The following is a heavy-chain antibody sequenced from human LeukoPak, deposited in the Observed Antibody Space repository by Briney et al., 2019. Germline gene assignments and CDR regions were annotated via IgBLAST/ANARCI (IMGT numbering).Heavy chain of an antibody. V-gene: IGHV3-74*01. CDR1: GIAFSNHW. J-gene: IGHJ5*02. CDR2: INNDGSYA. CDR3: ARDRPHNWFDP. Sequence: GGSLRLSCAASGIAFSNHWMHWVRQAPGKGLEWVSWINNDGSYAVYAVSVRARFTISRDNAKNTLYLQMNSLRPEDTAVYYCARDRPHNWFDPWGQGTLVTVSS.